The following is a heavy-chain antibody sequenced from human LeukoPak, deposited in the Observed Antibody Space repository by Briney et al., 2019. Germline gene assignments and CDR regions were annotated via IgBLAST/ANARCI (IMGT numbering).Heavy chain of an antibody. J-gene: IGHJ6*03. D-gene: IGHD2-15*01. V-gene: IGHV3-23*01. Sequence: GGSLRLSCAASGFTISSYGMSWVRQAPGNGLEWVSAISATGGTTYYADSVKGRFTISRDNSKNTLYLQMNSLRAEDTAIYYCAKNGDRGAYCSGGSCYPYYYYYIDVWGKGTTVTISS. CDR1: GFTISSYG. CDR3: AKNGDRGAYCSGGSCYPYYYYYIDV. CDR2: ISATGGTT.